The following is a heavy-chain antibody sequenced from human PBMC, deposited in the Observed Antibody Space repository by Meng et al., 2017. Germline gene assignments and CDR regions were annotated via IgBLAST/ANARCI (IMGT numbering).Heavy chain of an antibody. V-gene: IGHV1-69*06. J-gene: IGHJ5*02. CDR2: IIPIFGTA. CDR3: ASLTGWFDP. CDR1: GGTFSSYA. D-gene: IGHD3-10*01. Sequence: VELVQTGGAVKKPGSSAKASCKATGGTFSSYAISWVRQAPVQGIEWMGGIIPIFGTANYAQKFQGRVTITADKSTITAYIELSRLRSEYTAVYYCASLTGWFDPWGQGTLVTVSS.